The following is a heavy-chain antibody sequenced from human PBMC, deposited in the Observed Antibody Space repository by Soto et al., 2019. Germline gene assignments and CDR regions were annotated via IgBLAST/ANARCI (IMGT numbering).Heavy chain of an antibody. D-gene: IGHD5-18*01. Sequence: QVQLVESGGGVVQPGRSLRLSCAASGFTFSSYGMHWVRQAPGKGLEWVAVISYDGSNKYYADSVKGRFTISRDNSKNTLYLQINSLRAEDTAVYYCSKDTSMVIGDYWGQGTLVTDS. CDR3: SKDTSMVIGDY. V-gene: IGHV3-30*18. CDR2: ISYDGSNK. J-gene: IGHJ4*02. CDR1: GFTFSSYG.